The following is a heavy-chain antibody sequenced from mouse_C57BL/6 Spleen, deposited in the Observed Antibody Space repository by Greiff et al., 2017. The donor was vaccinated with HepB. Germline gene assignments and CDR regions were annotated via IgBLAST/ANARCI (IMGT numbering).Heavy chain of an antibody. J-gene: IGHJ1*03. D-gene: IGHD2-3*01. Sequence: VQLQESGAELARPGASVKLSCKASGYTFTSYGISWVKQRTGQGLEWIGEIYPRSGNTYYNEKFKGKATLTADKSSSTAYMELRSLTSEDSAVYFCARRQRDGYYWYFDVWGTGTTVTVSS. CDR2: IYPRSGNT. CDR1: GYTFTSYG. CDR3: ARRQRDGYYWYFDV. V-gene: IGHV1-81*01.